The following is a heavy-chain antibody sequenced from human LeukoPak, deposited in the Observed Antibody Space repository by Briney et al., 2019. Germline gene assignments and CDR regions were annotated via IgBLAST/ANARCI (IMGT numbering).Heavy chain of an antibody. D-gene: IGHD3-10*01. J-gene: IGHJ4*02. Sequence: PGGSLRLSCAGSGFTFSSYGMSWVRQAPGKGLEWVSCIRGSGTSTYYADSVKGRSTISRDNSKNTLYLQMNSLRAEDTAVYYCAKVTYGSGTYGAFDYWGQGTLVTVSS. CDR1: GFTFSSYG. V-gene: IGHV3-23*01. CDR2: IRGSGTST. CDR3: AKVTYGSGTYGAFDY.